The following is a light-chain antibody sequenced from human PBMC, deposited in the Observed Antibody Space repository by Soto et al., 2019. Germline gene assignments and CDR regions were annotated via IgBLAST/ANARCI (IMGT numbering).Light chain of an antibody. V-gene: IGKV3-15*01. CDR2: DTS. CDR3: QQYNNWPPIT. J-gene: IGKJ5*01. CDR1: QNVDSN. Sequence: EIVLTQSPGTLSLSPGERATLSCRASQNVDSNYLAWYQQKPGQAPRLLIYDTSTRATGIPARFSGSGSGTEFTLTISSLQSEDFAVYYCQQYNNWPPITFGQGTRLEIK.